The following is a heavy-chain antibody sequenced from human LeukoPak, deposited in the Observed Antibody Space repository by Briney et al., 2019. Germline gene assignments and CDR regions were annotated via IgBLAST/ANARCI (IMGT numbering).Heavy chain of an antibody. Sequence: PGGSLRLSCAASGFTFDNYAMHWVRHAPGKGLEWVSGISWNSGSIGYADSVKGRFTISRDNAKNSLYLQMNSLRAEDTALYYCAKDISMYCGGDYYLQRYYFDYWGQGTLVTVSS. J-gene: IGHJ4*02. CDR2: ISWNSGSI. D-gene: IGHD2-21*02. CDR3: AKDISMYCGGDYYLQRYYFDY. V-gene: IGHV3-9*01. CDR1: GFTFDNYA.